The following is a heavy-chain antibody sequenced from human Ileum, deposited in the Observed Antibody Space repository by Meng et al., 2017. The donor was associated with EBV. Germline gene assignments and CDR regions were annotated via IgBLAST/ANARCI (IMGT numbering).Heavy chain of an antibody. V-gene: IGHV4-61*01. CDR3: ARERGGGDRGIH. J-gene: IGHJ4*02. CDR2: GSYTGST. CDR1: KDSVTSYNYY. D-gene: IGHD2-21*02. Sequence: QVHSQESGLGLGKPWETLSFTCFVSKDSVTSYNYYWTWIRQPPGKGLEWIGYGSYTGSTNYNSSLTRRVTISVDTSKNQFSQKLTSVTAADTAVYYCARERGGGDRGIHWGQGALVTVSS.